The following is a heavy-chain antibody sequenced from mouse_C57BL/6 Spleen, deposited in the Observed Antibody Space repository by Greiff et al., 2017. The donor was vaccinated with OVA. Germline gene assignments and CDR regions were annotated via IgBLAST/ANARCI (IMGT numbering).Heavy chain of an antibody. CDR3: VRSDDGYYGYAMDY. CDR2: FHPYNDYT. D-gene: IGHD2-3*01. J-gene: IGHJ4*01. Sequence: QVQLQQSGAELVKPGASVKMSCKASGYTFTTYPIEWMKQNHGKSLEWIGNFHPYNDYTKYTEKFKGKATLTVEKSSSTVYLELRRLTYDASAVYYGVRSDDGYYGYAMDYWGKGNPDTVSS. V-gene: IGHV1-47*01. CDR1: GYTFTTYP.